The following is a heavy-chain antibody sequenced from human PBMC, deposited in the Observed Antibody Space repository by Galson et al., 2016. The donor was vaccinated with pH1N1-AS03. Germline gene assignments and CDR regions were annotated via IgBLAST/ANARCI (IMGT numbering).Heavy chain of an antibody. CDR3: AKCDVSCQHSTLDY. D-gene: IGHD2-2*01. J-gene: IGHJ4*02. CDR2: ISPTGETT. V-gene: IGHV3-23*01. Sequence: SLRLSCAASGFIFSGNSMSWVRRAPGKGLEWVAAISPTGETTPYADSVKGRFIISRDNSKNTLFLEMDSLRAEDTAVYYCAKCDVSCQHSTLDYWGQGTLVTVSS. CDR1: GFIFSGNS.